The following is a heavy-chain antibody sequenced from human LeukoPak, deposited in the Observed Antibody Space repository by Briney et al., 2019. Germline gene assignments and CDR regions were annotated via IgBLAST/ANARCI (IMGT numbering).Heavy chain of an antibody. CDR1: GFTFSSYA. J-gene: IGHJ6*02. Sequence: GGSLRLSCAASGFTFSSYAMSWVRQAPGKGLEWVANINQDESEKYYVDSVKGRFTISRDNAKNSLYLQMNSLRTEDTAVYYCARRQTMDVWGQGTTVTVSS. CDR3: ARRQTMDV. CDR2: INQDESEK. V-gene: IGHV3-7*01.